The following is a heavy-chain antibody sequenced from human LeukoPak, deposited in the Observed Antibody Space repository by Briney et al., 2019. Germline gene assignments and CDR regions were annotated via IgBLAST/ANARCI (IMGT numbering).Heavy chain of an antibody. J-gene: IGHJ3*02. V-gene: IGHV3-53*01. Sequence: PGGSLRLSCAASGFTFSNAWMSWVRQAPGKGLEWVSVIYSGGSTYYADSVKGRFTISRDNSKNTLYLQMNSLRAEDTAVYYCAREISMIVNTDAFDIWGQGTMVTVSS. CDR1: GFTFSNAW. D-gene: IGHD3-22*01. CDR2: IYSGGST. CDR3: AREISMIVNTDAFDI.